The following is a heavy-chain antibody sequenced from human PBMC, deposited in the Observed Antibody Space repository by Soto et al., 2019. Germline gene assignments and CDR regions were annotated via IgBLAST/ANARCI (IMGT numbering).Heavy chain of an antibody. D-gene: IGHD6-19*01. J-gene: IGHJ4*02. CDR3: ARDGRSSYSSGWYYFDY. CDR1: GGTFSSYA. V-gene: IGHV1-69*01. Sequence: KFSCKASGGTFSSYATSWVRQAPGQGLEWMGGIIPIFGTVNYAQKFQGRVTITADESTSTAYMELSSLRSEDTAVYYCARDGRSSYSSGWYYFDYWGQGTLVTVSS. CDR2: IIPIFGTV.